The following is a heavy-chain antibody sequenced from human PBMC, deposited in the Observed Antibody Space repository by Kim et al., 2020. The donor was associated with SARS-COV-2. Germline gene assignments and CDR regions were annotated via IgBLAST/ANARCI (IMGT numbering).Heavy chain of an antibody. CDR1: GYTFTSYG. Sequence: ASVKVSCKASGYTFTSYGISWVRQAPGQGLEWMGWISAYNGNTNYAQKLQGRVTMTTDTSTSTAYMELRSLRSDDTAVYYCARDLAYCGGDCYSVDAFDIWGQGTMVTVSS. D-gene: IGHD2-21*02. CDR3: ARDLAYCGGDCYSVDAFDI. J-gene: IGHJ3*02. V-gene: IGHV1-18*01. CDR2: ISAYNGNT.